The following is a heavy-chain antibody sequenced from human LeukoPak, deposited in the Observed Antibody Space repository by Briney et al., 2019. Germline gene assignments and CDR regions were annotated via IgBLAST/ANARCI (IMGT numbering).Heavy chain of an antibody. Sequence: SETLSLTCTVSGGSISSSSYYWGWMRQPPGNGLEWIGSIYYSGSTYYNPSLKSRVTISVDTSRNQFSLKLSSVTAADTAVYYCARLRWPDFDYWGQGTLVTVSS. D-gene: IGHD2-15*01. CDR3: ARLRWPDFDY. CDR1: GGSISSSSYY. V-gene: IGHV4-39*07. CDR2: IYYSGST. J-gene: IGHJ4*02.